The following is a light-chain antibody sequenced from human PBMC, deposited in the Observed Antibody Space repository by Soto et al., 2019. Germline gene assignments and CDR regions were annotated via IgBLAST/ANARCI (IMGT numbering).Light chain of an antibody. J-gene: IGKJ4*01. CDR1: QGIGND. CDR3: LQDYNYPHT. Sequence: ALQMTQSPSSLSASVGDRVTITCRASQGIGNDLGWYQQKPGKAPKVLIYAASSLQSGVPSRFSGSGSGTDFTLTISSLQPEDFATYYCLQDYNYPHTFGGGTKVEIK. V-gene: IGKV1-6*01. CDR2: AAS.